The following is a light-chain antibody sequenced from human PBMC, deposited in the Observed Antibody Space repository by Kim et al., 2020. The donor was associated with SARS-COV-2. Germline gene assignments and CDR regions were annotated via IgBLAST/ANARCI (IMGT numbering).Light chain of an antibody. Sequence: ASVGNRVTITCRASQGISNYLAWYQQKPGKVPKLLIYAASALQSGVPSRFSGSGSGTDFTLTITSLQPEDVAVYYCQQCQGAPWTFGRGTKVDIK. V-gene: IGKV1-27*01. CDR3: QQCQGAPWT. CDR2: AAS. J-gene: IGKJ1*01. CDR1: QGISNY.